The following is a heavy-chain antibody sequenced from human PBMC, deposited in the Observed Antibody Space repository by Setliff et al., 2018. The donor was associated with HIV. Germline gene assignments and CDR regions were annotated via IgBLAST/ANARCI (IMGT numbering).Heavy chain of an antibody. J-gene: IGHJ3*02. CDR1: GYTFTDNY. CDR2: IIPKSGGT. D-gene: IGHD3-22*01. Sequence: ASVKVSCKASGYTFTDNYIHWVRQAPGHGLEWMGWIIPKSGGTNYAQRFQVRVTMTRDTSISTAYMELSRLRSDDTAVYYCAREVYYDSSPGGHDAFDIWGQGTMVTVSS. CDR3: AREVYYDSSPGGHDAFDI. V-gene: IGHV1-2*02.